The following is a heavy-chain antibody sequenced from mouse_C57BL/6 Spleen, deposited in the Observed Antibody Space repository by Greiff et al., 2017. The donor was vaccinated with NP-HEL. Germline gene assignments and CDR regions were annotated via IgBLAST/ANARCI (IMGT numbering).Heavy chain of an antibody. D-gene: IGHD2-5*01. Sequence: VKLMESGPGLVAPSQSLSITCTVSGFSLTSYAISWVRQPPGKGLEWLGVIWTGGGTNYNSALKSRLSISKDNSKSQVFLKMNSLQTDDTARYYCARENSNYEVYFVYGGQGTTLTVSS. J-gene: IGHJ2*01. CDR3: ARENSNYEVYFVY. V-gene: IGHV2-9-1*01. CDR2: IWTGGGT. CDR1: GFSLTSYA.